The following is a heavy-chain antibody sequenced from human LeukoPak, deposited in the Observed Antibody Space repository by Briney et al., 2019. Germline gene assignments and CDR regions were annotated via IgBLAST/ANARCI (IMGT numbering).Heavy chain of an antibody. CDR2: IFYSGNT. CDR1: GGSISSSSYY. V-gene: IGHV4-39*01. CDR3: ARRLSMIVVLTPHQGFDY. D-gene: IGHD3-22*01. Sequence: PSETLSLTCTVSGGSISSSSYYWGWIRRPPGKGLEWIGSIFYSGNTYYNPSLKRRVTISVDTSRNQFSLNLSSVTAADTAVYYCARRLSMIVVLTPHQGFDYWGQGTLVTVSS. J-gene: IGHJ4*02.